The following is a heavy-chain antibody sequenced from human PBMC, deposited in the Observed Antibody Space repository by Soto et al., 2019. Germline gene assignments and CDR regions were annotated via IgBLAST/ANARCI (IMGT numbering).Heavy chain of an antibody. Sequence: SETLSLTCTVSGGSISSYYWSWIRQPPGKGLEWIGYIYYSGSTNYNPSLKSRVTISVDTSKNQFSLKLSPVTAAGTAVYYCARLALGDTYCSGGSCYDYYYYYMDVWGKGTTVT. CDR3: ARLALGDTYCSGGSCYDYYYYYMDV. CDR2: IYYSGST. CDR1: GGSISSYY. V-gene: IGHV4-59*08. J-gene: IGHJ6*03. D-gene: IGHD2-15*01.